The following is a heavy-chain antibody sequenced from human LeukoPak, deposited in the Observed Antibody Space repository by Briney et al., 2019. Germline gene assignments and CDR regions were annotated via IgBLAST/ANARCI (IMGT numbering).Heavy chain of an antibody. CDR1: GGSISSYF. CDR2: IYYSGST. CDR3: ARVLGQQVPRAFDY. V-gene: IGHV4-59*01. D-gene: IGHD6-13*01. J-gene: IGHJ4*02. Sequence: SETLSLTCTVSGGSISSYFWRWIRQPPGKGLEWIGYIYYSGSTNYNPSLKSRVTISVDTSKNQFSLRLSSVTAADTAVYYCARVLGQQVPRAFDYWGQGTLVTVSS.